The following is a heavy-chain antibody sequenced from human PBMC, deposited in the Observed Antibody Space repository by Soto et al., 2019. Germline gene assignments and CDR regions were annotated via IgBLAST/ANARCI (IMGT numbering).Heavy chain of an antibody. Sequence: PSETLSLPCSLSGGSMNIGSHSWHWMRQAAGKGLQWICFVYYCGTTYYNPALSSRVTISVDRAKSQFSLQLRSVTAADTAVYFSARGLCGYDDGIYPRPSENYHDPWGQGTLVTVS. CDR3: ARGLCGYDDGIYPRPSENYHDP. V-gene: IGHV4-30-2*01. D-gene: IGHD1-7*01. J-gene: IGHJ5*02. CDR1: GGSMNIGSHS. CDR2: VYYCGTT.